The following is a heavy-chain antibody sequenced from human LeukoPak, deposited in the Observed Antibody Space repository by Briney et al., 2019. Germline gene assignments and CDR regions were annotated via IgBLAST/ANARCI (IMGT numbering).Heavy chain of an antibody. V-gene: IGHV3-33*08. CDR3: ASQSYYYYGMDV. Sequence: LRLSCAASGFTFSSYWMHWVRQAPGKGLEWVAVIWYDGSNKYYVDSVKGRFTISRDNSKNTLYLQMNSLRAEDTAVYYCASQSYYYYGMDVWGQGTTVTVSS. CDR1: GFTFSSYW. J-gene: IGHJ6*02. CDR2: IWYDGSNK.